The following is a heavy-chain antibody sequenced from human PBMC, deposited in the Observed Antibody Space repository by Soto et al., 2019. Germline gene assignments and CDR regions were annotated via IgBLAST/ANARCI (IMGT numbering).Heavy chain of an antibody. V-gene: IGHV1-24*01. D-gene: IGHD1-1*01. CDR1: GYTLLELS. CDR3: ASQNWRWREQFDH. Sequence: GASVKVSCKLSGYTLLELSIHWVRQAPGKGLEWMGGYDPEDAKTIYAQKSQGRVIMTEDTSTNTAYLEVRGLRYEDTAVYYCASQNWRWREQFDHWGQGTLGTV. CDR2: YDPEDAKT. J-gene: IGHJ4*02.